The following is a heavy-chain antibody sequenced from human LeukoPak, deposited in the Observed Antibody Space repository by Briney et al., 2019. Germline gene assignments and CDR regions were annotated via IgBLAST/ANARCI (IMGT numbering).Heavy chain of an antibody. J-gene: IGHJ5*02. V-gene: IGHV4-39*01. Sequence: SETLSLTCTVSGGSISSYYWGWIRQPPGKGLEWIGSIYYSGSTYYNPSLKSRVTISVDTSKNQFSLKLSSVTAADTAVYYCARPVSSSWYDWFDPWGQGTLVTVSS. CDR2: IYYSGST. CDR1: GGSISSYY. D-gene: IGHD6-13*01. CDR3: ARPVSSSWYDWFDP.